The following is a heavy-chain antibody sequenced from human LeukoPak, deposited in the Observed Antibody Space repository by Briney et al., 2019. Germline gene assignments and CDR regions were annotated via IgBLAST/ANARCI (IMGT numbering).Heavy chain of an antibody. CDR3: ARLHRGYSYGPNNWFDP. V-gene: IGHV4-59*08. Sequence: SETLSLTCTVAGGSISSYYWSWIRQPPGKGLEWIGYIYYSGTTNSHPSLKSRVTISVDTSKNQSSLKLSSVTAADTAVYYCARLHRGYSYGPNNWFDPWGQGTLVTVSS. CDR2: IYYSGTT. D-gene: IGHD5-18*01. CDR1: GGSISSYY. J-gene: IGHJ5*02.